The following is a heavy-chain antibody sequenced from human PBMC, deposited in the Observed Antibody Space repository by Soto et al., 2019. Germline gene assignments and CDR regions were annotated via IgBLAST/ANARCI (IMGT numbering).Heavy chain of an antibody. CDR2: IIPIFGTA. CDR1: GGTFSSYA. D-gene: IGHD3-3*01. Sequence: ASVKVSCKASGGTFSSYAISWVRQAPGQGLEWMGGIIPIFGTANYAQKFQGRVTITADESTSTAYMELSSLRSEDTAVYYCASDLTTYYDFWSGYGSPFDYWGQGTLVTVSS. J-gene: IGHJ4*02. V-gene: IGHV1-69*13. CDR3: ASDLTTYYDFWSGYGSPFDY.